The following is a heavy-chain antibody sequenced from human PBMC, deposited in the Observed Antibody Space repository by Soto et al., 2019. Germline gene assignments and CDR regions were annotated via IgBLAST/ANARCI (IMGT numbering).Heavy chain of an antibody. Sequence: EVQLVESGGGLAQPGGSLRLSCAASGFTFSSYWMHWVRQAPGKGLEWVANMNQDGSERYYVDSAKGRFTVSRDNSKNSLYLQMNSLRAEDTAVYYCARDPSYIVVVTAIHADYWGQGTLVTVSS. V-gene: IGHV3-7*01. CDR3: ARDPSYIVVVTAIHADY. CDR1: GFTFSSYW. D-gene: IGHD2-21*02. CDR2: MNQDGSER. J-gene: IGHJ4*02.